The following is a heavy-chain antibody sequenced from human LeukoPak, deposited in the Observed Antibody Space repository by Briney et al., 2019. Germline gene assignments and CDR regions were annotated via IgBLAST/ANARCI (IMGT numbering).Heavy chain of an antibody. CDR2: ISSSGSTI. CDR1: GFTFSSYA. CDR3: ARSGDIVVVVAATYFDY. V-gene: IGHV3-48*01. Sequence: PGGSLRLSCAASGFTFSSYAMSWVRQAPGKGLERVSYISSSGSTIYYADSVKGRFTISRDNAKNSLYLQMNSLRAEDTAVYYCARSGDIVVVVAATYFDYWGQGTLVTVSS. D-gene: IGHD2-15*01. J-gene: IGHJ4*02.